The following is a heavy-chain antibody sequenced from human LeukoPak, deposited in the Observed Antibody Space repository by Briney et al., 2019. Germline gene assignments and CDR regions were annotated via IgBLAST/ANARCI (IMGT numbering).Heavy chain of an antibody. CDR3: ARGLQRITDWYFDL. CDR1: GFTFNSYN. CDR2: INSSRNYI. J-gene: IGHJ2*01. D-gene: IGHD1-14*01. V-gene: IGHV3-21*01. Sequence: GGSLRLSCAASGFTFNSYNMKWVGQTPGKGLEWVSSINSSRNYIYYADSLKGRFTISRDNPNNSLFLQVNSLRAEDTAVYYCARGLQRITDWYFDLWGRGTLVTVSS.